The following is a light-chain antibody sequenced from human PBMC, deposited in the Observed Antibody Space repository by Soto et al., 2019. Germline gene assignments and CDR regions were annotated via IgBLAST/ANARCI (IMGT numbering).Light chain of an antibody. Sequence: QSALTQPASVSGSPGQSITISCTGNSSDVGRYNYVSWYQQHPRKAPKPMIYEVSNRPSGVSNRFSDSKSGNTASLTISGLQAEDEDDYYCSSYTSSSTPYVLGTGTKLTVL. J-gene: IGLJ1*01. CDR3: SSYTSSSTPYV. V-gene: IGLV2-14*01. CDR2: EVS. CDR1: SSDVGRYNY.